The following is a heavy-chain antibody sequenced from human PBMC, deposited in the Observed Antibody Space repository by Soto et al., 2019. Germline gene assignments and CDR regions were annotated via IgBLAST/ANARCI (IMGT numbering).Heavy chain of an antibody. CDR2: ISSSSSYI. D-gene: IGHD3-10*01. J-gene: IGHJ4*02. CDR3: ARDPEEVRVFDY. CDR1: GFTFSSYS. Sequence: EVQLVESGGGLVKPGGSLRLSCAASGFTFSSYSMNWVRQAPGKGLEWVSSISSSSSYIYYADSVKGRFTISRDNAKNSLYLQMNSLRAEDTAMYYCARDPEEVRVFDYWGQGTLVTVSS. V-gene: IGHV3-21*01.